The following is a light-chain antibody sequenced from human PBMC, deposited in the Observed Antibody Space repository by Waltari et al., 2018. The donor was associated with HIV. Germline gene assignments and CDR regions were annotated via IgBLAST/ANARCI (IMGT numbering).Light chain of an antibody. CDR1: RSVADSY. CDR2: GAS. J-gene: IGKJ1*01. V-gene: IGKV3-20*01. Sequence: EIVLTQSPATLSLSPGERAALSCRASRSVADSYLAWYQQKPGQAPRLLVYGASTRAAGVADRFGAFGSDRDFFLIISSLEPQDCAMYFCQQYGSSPWTFGQGTKV. CDR3: QQYGSSPWT.